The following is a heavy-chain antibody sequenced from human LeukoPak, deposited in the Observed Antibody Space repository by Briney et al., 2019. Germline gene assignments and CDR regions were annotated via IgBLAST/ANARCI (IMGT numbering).Heavy chain of an antibody. J-gene: IGHJ4*02. D-gene: IGHD3-16*01. CDR3: ARGSDGGYFDY. V-gene: IGHV4-59*12. CDR1: GFTFSSYS. CDR2: IYYIGST. Sequence: GSLRLSCAASGFTFSSYSMNWVRQAPGKGLEWIGYIYYIGSTNYNPSLKSRVTISVDTSKNQFSLKLSSMTAADTAVYYCARGSDGGYFDYWGQGTLVTVSS.